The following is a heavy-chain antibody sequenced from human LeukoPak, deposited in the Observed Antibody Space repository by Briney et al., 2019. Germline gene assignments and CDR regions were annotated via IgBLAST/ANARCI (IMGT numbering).Heavy chain of an antibody. V-gene: IGHV1-2*02. CDR1: GYTFTGYY. CDR3: ARVAVTTFSGYYYYYYMDV. Sequence: ASVKVSCKASGYTFTGYYMHWVRQAPGQGLEWMGWINPNSGGTNYAQKLQGRVTMTTDTSTSTAYMELRSLRSDDTAVYYCARVAVTTFSGYYYYYYMDVWGKGTTVTVSS. J-gene: IGHJ6*03. D-gene: IGHD4-17*01. CDR2: INPNSGGT.